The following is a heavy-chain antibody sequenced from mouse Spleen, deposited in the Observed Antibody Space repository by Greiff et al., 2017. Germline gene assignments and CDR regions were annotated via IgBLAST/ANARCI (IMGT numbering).Heavy chain of an antibody. CDR3: ARSPRLQDAMDY. V-gene: IGHV1-26*01. CDR2: INPNNGGT. CDR1: GYTFTDYY. Sequence: VQLQQSGPELVKPGASVKISCKASGYTFTDYYMNWVKQSHGKSLEWIGDINPNNGGTSYNQKFKGKATLTVDKSSSTAYMELRSLTSEDSAVYYCARSPRLQDAMDYWGQGTSVTVSS. D-gene: IGHD2-4*01. J-gene: IGHJ4*01.